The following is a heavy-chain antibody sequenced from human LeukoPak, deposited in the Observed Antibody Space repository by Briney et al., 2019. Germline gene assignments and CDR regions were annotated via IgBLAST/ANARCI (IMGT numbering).Heavy chain of an antibody. V-gene: IGHV3-53*01. CDR2: IYSGGDT. Sequence: PGGSLRLSCAASGFTVSSSHMTWVRQAVGKGLEWVSSIYSGGDTSYADSVKGRFTISRDNSKNTLYLQMNSLRAEDTAVYYCARVYNYVFDYWGQGTLVTVSS. CDR1: GFTVSSSH. D-gene: IGHD3-10*02. CDR3: ARVYNYVFDY. J-gene: IGHJ4*02.